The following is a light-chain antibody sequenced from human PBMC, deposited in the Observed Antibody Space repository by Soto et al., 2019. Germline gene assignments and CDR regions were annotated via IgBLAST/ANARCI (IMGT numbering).Light chain of an antibody. CDR1: QSVSSSY. CDR2: GAS. CDR3: QQYGRSPPT. V-gene: IGKV3-20*01. Sequence: EIVLTQSPGTLSLSPGERATLSFRASQSVSSSYLAWYQQKPGQAPRLLIYGASSRATGIPDRFSGSGSGTDFTLTISRLDPEDFAVYYCQQYGRSPPTFGQGPKLQLK. J-gene: IGKJ2*01.